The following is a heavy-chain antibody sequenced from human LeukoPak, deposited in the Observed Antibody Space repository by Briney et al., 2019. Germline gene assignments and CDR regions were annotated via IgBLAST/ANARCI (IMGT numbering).Heavy chain of an antibody. D-gene: IGHD6-19*01. V-gene: IGHV1-2*04. J-gene: IGHJ4*02. CDR1: GYTFTGYY. Sequence: ASVKVSCKASGYTFTGYYMHWVRQAPGQGLEWMGWINPNSGGTNYAQKFQGWVTMTRDTSISTAYMELSRLRSDDTAVYYCARGQTHLYSSGWYLDYWAREPWSPSPQ. CDR3: ARGQTHLYSSGWYLDY. CDR2: INPNSGGT.